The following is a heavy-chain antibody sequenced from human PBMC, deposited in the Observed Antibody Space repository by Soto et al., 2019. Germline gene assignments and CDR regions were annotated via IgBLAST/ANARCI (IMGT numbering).Heavy chain of an antibody. Sequence: EVQLLESGGGLVQPGGSLRLSCAASGFTFSSYAMSWVRQAPGKGLEWVSAISGSGGSTYYADSVKGRFTISRDNCKNTLYLQMNSLRAEDTAVYYCAKSGDIAARPYYYYYYGMDVWGQGTTVTVSS. CDR2: ISGSGGST. D-gene: IGHD6-6*01. V-gene: IGHV3-23*01. CDR3: AKSGDIAARPYYYYYYGMDV. J-gene: IGHJ6*02. CDR1: GFTFSSYA.